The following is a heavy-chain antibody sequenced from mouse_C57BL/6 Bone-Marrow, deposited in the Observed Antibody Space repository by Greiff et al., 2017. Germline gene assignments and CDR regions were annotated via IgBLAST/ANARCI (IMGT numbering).Heavy chain of an antibody. J-gene: IGHJ3*01. V-gene: IGHV1-69*01. CDR3: AILVAY. CDR2: IDPSDSYT. CDR1: GYTFTSYW. Sequence: VQLQQPGAELVMPGASVKLSCKASGYTFTSYWMHWVKQRPGQGLEWIGEIDPSDSYTNYNQKFKGKSKLTVDKSSSTAYMQLNSLTSEDSAVYYCAILVAYWGQGTLVTVSA.